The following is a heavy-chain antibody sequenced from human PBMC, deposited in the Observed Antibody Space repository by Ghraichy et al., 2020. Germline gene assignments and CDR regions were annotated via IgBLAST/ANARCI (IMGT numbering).Heavy chain of an antibody. V-gene: IGHV4-59*01. CDR3: ARDRTGD. CDR1: GGSISSYY. J-gene: IGHJ4*02. D-gene: IGHD7-27*01. Sequence: SETLSLTCTVSGGSISSYYWSWIRQPPGKGLEWIGYIYYSGSTNYNPSLKSRVTISVDTSKNQFSLKLSSVTAADTAVYYCARDRTGDWGQGTLVTVSS. CDR2: IYYSGST.